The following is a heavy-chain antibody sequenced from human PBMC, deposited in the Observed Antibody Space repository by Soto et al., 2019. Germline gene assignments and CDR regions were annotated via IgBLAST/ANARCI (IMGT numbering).Heavy chain of an antibody. D-gene: IGHD6-13*01. J-gene: IGHJ5*02. Sequence: SETLSLTCAVYGGSFSGYYWSWIRQPPGKGLEWIGEINHSGSTNYNPSLKSRVTISVDTSKNQFSLKLSSVTAADTAVYYCARHPERIAEIGWFDPWGQGTLVTVSS. V-gene: IGHV4-34*01. CDR1: GGSFSGYY. CDR2: INHSGST. CDR3: ARHPERIAEIGWFDP.